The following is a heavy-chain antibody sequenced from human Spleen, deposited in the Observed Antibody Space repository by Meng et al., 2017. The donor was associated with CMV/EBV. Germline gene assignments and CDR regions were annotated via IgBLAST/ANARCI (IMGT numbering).Heavy chain of an antibody. CDR1: GFTFSDYA. CDR2: VSRNGGSV. J-gene: IGHJ3*02. V-gene: IGHV3-64*02. Sequence: GGSLRLSCVASGFTFSDYARHWVRQAPGKGLEHVSLVSRNGGSVYYVDSVKDRFTISRDNAKNSLYLQMNSLTAEDTALYFCAREVTMLDTVDIWGQGTMVTVSS. CDR3: AREVTMLDTVDI. D-gene: IGHD3-10*02.